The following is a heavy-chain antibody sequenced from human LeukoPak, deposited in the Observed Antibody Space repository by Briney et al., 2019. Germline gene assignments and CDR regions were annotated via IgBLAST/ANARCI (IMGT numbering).Heavy chain of an antibody. V-gene: IGHV4-34*01. CDR1: GGSFSGYY. CDR2: INHSGST. D-gene: IGHD5-12*01. Sequence: SETLSLTCAVYGGSFSGYYWSWIRQPPGKGLEWIGEINHSGSTNYNPSLKSRVTISVDTSKNQLSLKLTSVTAADTAVYYCARDIGDIDDYWGQGTLVTVSS. J-gene: IGHJ4*02. CDR3: ARDIGDIDDY.